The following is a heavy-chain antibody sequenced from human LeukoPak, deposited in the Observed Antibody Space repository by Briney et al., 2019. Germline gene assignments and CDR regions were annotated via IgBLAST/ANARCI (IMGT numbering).Heavy chain of an antibody. D-gene: IGHD5-12*01. CDR1: GFTFSSYS. J-gene: IGHJ4*02. CDR3: ARGPSGYHNT. V-gene: IGHV3-21*01. CDR2: VSSSSSYI. Sequence: GGSLRLSCAASGFTFSSYSMNWVRQAPGKGLEWVSSVSSSSSYIYYADSVKGRFTISRDNAKNTLYLQMNSLRAEDTAVYYCARGPSGYHNTGGQGTLVTVSS.